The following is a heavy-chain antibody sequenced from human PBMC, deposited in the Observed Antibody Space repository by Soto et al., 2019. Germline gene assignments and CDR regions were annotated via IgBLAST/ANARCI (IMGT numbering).Heavy chain of an antibody. J-gene: IGHJ4*02. D-gene: IGHD3-9*01. CDR2: ISAYNGNT. CDR1: SYTFTSYG. CDR3: ARSLNLFDLGYDLLTGIDY. V-gene: IGHV1-18*01. Sequence: ASVKVSCKASSYTFTSYGISWVRQAPGQGLDWMGWISAYNGNTNYAQKLQGRVTMTTDTSTSTAYMELRSPRSDDTAVYYCARSLNLFDLGYDLLTGIDYWGQGTLVTVSS.